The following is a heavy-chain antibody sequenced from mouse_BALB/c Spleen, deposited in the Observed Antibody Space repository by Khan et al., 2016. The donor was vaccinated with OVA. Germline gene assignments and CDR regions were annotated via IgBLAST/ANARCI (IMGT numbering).Heavy chain of an antibody. V-gene: IGHV1S56*01. CDR1: GYTFKSYY. CDR2: IYPGYVNT. CDR3: TRSDSGTVFDY. D-gene: IGHD4-1*01. J-gene: IGHJ2*01. Sequence: QVQLKQSGPELVKPGASVRISCKAAGYTFKSYYIHWVKQRPGQGLEWIGWIYPGYVNTEYNEKFKGKATLTADKSSSTAYMQLSSLTSEDSAVCFCTRSDSGTVFDYWGQGTTLTVSS.